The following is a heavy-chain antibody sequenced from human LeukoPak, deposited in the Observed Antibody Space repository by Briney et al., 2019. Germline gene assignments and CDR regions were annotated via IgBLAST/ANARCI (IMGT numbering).Heavy chain of an antibody. Sequence: SETLSLTCTVSGGSISSSSYYWGWIRQPPGKGLEWIGSIYYSGSTYYNPSLKSRVTISVDTSKNQFSLKLSSVTAADTAVYYCAREHSSSMRGLASGGYWGQGTLVTVSS. J-gene: IGHJ4*02. D-gene: IGHD6-13*01. CDR3: AREHSSSMRGLASGGY. V-gene: IGHV4-39*07. CDR2: IYYSGST. CDR1: GGSISSSSYY.